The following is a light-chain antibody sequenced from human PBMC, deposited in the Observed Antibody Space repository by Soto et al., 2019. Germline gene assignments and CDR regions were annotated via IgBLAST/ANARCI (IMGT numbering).Light chain of an antibody. Sequence: DIQMTQSPSTLSGSVGDRVTITCRASQTISSWLAWYQQKPGKAPKLLIYKASTLKSGVPSRFSGSGSGTEFTLTISSLQPEDFATHYCQQLNSYPITFGQGTRLEIK. CDR3: QQLNSYPIT. V-gene: IGKV1-5*03. CDR1: QTISSW. J-gene: IGKJ5*01. CDR2: KAS.